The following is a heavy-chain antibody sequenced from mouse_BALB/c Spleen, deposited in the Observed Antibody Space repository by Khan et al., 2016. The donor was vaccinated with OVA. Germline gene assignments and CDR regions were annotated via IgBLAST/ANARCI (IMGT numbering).Heavy chain of an antibody. D-gene: IGHD1-1*01. Sequence: EVQLQESGPGLVKPSQSLSLTCTVTGYSITTDYAWNWIRQFPGNKLEWMGYISYSGNTKYNPSLKSRISITRDTSKNQFFLQLKSVPTEDTARYYCARVYGGDFDYWGQGTTLTVSS. CDR2: ISYSGNT. V-gene: IGHV3-2*02. CDR1: GYSITTDYA. CDR3: ARVYGGDFDY. J-gene: IGHJ2*01.